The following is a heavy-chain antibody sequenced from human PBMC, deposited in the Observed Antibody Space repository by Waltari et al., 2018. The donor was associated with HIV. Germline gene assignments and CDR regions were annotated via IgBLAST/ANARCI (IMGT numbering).Heavy chain of an antibody. CDR1: GLTFSPHA. CDR2: ISLSSSNI. D-gene: IGHD6-13*01. Sequence: EVHLVGPGAGLVQPGGSLRLACAAVGLTFSPHALTWVRQAPGKGLEWVSYISLSSSNIRYADSVKGRFTMCRDNAKNSLFLQIDSLGAEDTAVYYCARDPSYGSSWYYYVDYWGQGTLVTVPS. CDR3: ARDPSYGSSWYYYVDY. J-gene: IGHJ4*02. V-gene: IGHV3-48*04.